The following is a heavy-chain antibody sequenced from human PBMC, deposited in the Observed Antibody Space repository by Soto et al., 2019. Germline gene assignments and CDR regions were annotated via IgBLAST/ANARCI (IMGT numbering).Heavy chain of an antibody. Sequence: ASVMVSCKASGYTFTSYFMSWVRQAPGQGLEWMGIINPSGGSTSYAQKFQGRVTMTRDTSTSTVYMELSSLRSEDTAVYYCARVNGDPYCFEYWGQGTLVTVSS. J-gene: IGHJ4*02. V-gene: IGHV1-46*01. D-gene: IGHD4-17*01. CDR1: GYTFTSYF. CDR3: ARVNGDPYCFEY. CDR2: INPSGGST.